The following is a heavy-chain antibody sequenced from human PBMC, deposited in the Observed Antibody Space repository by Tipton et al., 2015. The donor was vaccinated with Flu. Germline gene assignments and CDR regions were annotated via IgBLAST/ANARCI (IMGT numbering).Heavy chain of an antibody. CDR1: GDSISSRYY. V-gene: IGHV4-38-2*01. D-gene: IGHD3-22*01. Sequence: TLSLTCAVSGDSISSRYYWGWIRQPPGRGLEWIGNIHHSGNTYYNPSLKSRVTISVDTSKNQFSLKLSSVTAADTAVYYCAMYYYDSSAYYSQGWFDYWGQGTPVTVSS. CDR3: AMYYYDSSAYYSQGWFDY. J-gene: IGHJ5*01. CDR2: IHHSGNT.